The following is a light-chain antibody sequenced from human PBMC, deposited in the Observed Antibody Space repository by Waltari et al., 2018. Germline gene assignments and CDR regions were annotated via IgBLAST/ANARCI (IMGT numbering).Light chain of an antibody. CDR1: QSVLYSSSSKNY. Sequence: DIVMTQSPDSLAVSLGEKATINCKSSQSVLYSSSSKNYLAWYLQKPGQPPKLLIYWASTRESGVPDRFSGSGSGTDFTLTISSLQAEDVAVYYCQQYYSTPLTFGGGTKVEIK. CDR2: WAS. V-gene: IGKV4-1*01. CDR3: QQYYSTPLT. J-gene: IGKJ4*01.